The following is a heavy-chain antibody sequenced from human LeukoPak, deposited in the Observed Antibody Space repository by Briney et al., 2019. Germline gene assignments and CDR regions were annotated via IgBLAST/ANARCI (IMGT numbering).Heavy chain of an antibody. CDR1: GGSISSGDYY. CDR2: IYYSGST. Sequence: SETLSLTCTVSGGSISSGDYYWSWIRQPPGKGLEWIGYIYYSGSTYYNPSLKSRVTISVDTSKNQFSLKLSSVTAADTAVYYCAREPQKDPVDAFDIWGQGTMVTVSS. V-gene: IGHV4-30-4*08. CDR3: AREPQKDPVDAFDI. J-gene: IGHJ3*02.